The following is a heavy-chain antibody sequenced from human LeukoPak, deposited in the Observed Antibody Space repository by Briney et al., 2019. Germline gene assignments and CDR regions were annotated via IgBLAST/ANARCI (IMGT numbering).Heavy chain of an antibody. J-gene: IGHJ4*02. V-gene: IGHV1-8*03. D-gene: IGHD4-17*01. CDR1: GYTFTTYH. CDR2: MNPYSGDR. CDR3: ARTTSLTASGYDY. Sequence: ASVKVSCKTSGYTFTTYHINWVRQATGQGLEWLGWMNPYSGDRGYAQKFQGGLSITSDTSISTAYMELSSLRSDDTAVYFCARTTSLTASGYDYWGQGTLVTVSS.